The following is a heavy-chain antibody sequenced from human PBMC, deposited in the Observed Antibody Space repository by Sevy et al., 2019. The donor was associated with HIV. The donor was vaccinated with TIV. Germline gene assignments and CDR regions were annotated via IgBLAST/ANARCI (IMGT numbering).Heavy chain of an antibody. CDR2: IRYDGSNK. CDR1: GFTFSSYG. V-gene: IGHV3-30*02. Sequence: GGSLRLSCAASGFTFSSYGIHWVRQAPGKGLEWVAFIRYDGSNKYYADSVKGRFTISRDNSKNTLYLQMNSLRAEDTAVYYCAKDITMVQGVIDYYYYYGMDVWGQGTTVTVSS. CDR3: AKDITMVQGVIDYYYYYGMDV. D-gene: IGHD3-10*01. J-gene: IGHJ6*02.